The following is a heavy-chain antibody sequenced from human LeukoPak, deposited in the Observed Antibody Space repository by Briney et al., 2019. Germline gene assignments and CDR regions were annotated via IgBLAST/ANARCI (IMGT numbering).Heavy chain of an antibody. J-gene: IGHJ5*02. CDR1: GGSISTYY. Sequence: SETLSLTCTVSGGSISTYYWSWIRQPPGKGLEWIGYIYYSGSTNYNPSLKSRVTISVDTSKNQSSLKLSSVTAADTAVYYCARDPSTNRFDPWGQGTLVTVSS. CDR2: IYYSGST. D-gene: IGHD2-2*01. V-gene: IGHV4-59*01. CDR3: ARDPSTNRFDP.